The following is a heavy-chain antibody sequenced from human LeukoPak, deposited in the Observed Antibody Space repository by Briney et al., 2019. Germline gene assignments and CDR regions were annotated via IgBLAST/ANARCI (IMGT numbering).Heavy chain of an antibody. V-gene: IGHV3-53*01. CDR3: ARADYYDSSGYSDY. J-gene: IGHJ4*02. CDR1: GFTVSSNY. D-gene: IGHD3-22*01. Sequence: GGSLRLSCAASGFTVSSNYMSWVRQAPGKGLEWVSVIYSGGNTYYADSVKGRFTISRDNSKNTLYLQMTSLRAEDTAVYYCARADYYDSSGYSDYWGQGTLVTVSS. CDR2: IYSGGNT.